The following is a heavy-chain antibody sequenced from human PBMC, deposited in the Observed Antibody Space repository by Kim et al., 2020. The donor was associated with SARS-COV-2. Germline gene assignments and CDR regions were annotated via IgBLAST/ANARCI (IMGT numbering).Heavy chain of an antibody. J-gene: IGHJ6*02. CDR1: GFTFSSYA. CDR3: AKGTVKDQLIADFDARYYYYGMDV. Sequence: GGSLRLSCAASGFTFSSYAMSWVRQAPGKGLEWVSAISGSGGSTYYADSVKGRFTISRDNSKNTLYLQMNSLRAEDTAVYYCAKGTVKDQLIADFDARYYYYGMDVWGQGTTVTVSS. CDR2: ISGSGGST. V-gene: IGHV3-23*01. D-gene: IGHD3-9*01.